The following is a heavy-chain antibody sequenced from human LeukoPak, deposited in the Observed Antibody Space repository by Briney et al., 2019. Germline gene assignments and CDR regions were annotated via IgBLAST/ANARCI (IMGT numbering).Heavy chain of an antibody. CDR2: ISDSGGRT. CDR3: AKRGVVIRVFLVGFHKEAYYFDS. D-gene: IGHD3-10*01. V-gene: IGHV3-23*01. Sequence: PGGSLRLSCAVSGITLSNYGMSWVRQAPGKGLEWVAGISDSGGRTNYADSVKGRFTISRDNPKNTLYLQMNSLRAEDTAVYFCAKRGVVIRVFLVGFHKEAYYFDSRGQGALVTVSS. J-gene: IGHJ4*02. CDR1: GITLSNYG.